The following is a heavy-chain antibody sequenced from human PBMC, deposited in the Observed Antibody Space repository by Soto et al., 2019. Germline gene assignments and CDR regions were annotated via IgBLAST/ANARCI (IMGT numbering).Heavy chain of an antibody. V-gene: IGHV2-5*02. CDR1: GFSLSTSGVG. D-gene: IGHD6-19*01. CDR2: IYLDDDK. Sequence: QITLKESGPTLVKPTQPLTLTCTFSGFSLSTSGVGVGWIRQPPGKALEWLALIYLDDDKRYSPSLKSRLTITKDTSKKQVVLTMTNMDPVDTATYHCARQWLAPHFDYWGQGTLVTVSS. CDR3: ARQWLAPHFDY. J-gene: IGHJ4*02.